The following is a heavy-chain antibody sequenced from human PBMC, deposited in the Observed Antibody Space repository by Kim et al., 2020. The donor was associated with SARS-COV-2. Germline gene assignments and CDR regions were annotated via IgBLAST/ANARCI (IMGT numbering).Heavy chain of an antibody. CDR2: INNRGST. CDR3: ARETSRGDDAFDI. Sequence: SETLSLTCAVYGASLNNFYWSWLRQSPGTGLEWIAEINNRGSTNYNPSLKSRVTISADTSKSQFSLKVNSVTVADTAVYYCARETSRGDDAFDIWGHGTMVTVSS. V-gene: IGHV4-34*01. J-gene: IGHJ3*02. CDR1: GASLNNFY. D-gene: IGHD3-10*01.